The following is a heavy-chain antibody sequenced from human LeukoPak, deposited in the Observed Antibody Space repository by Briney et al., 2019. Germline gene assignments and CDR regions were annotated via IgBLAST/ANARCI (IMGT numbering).Heavy chain of an antibody. CDR2: ISYNGGNK. D-gene: IGHD3-3*01. J-gene: IGHJ4*02. CDR3: ARQESGHYLYEGLDY. CDR1: GFDFSHYA. Sequence: GGSLRLSCVASGFDFSHYAIHWVRQAPGKGLEWLSLISYNGGNKYYAASVKGRFTIDRDNSKNTVYLQMNSLRPDDTALYFCARQESGHYLYEGLDYWGQGTLVTVSS. V-gene: IGHV3-30*04.